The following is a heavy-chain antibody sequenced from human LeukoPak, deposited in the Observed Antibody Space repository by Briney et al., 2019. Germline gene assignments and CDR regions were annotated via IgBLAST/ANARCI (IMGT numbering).Heavy chain of an antibody. Sequence: PGGSLRLSRAASGFTVSSNYMSWVRQAPGKGLEWVSGIHSGGSTYYADPVKGRFTISRDNSKNTLYLQMNSLRAEDTAVYYCAREMATIDRFGYYYYYYMDVWGKGTTVTVSS. CDR2: IHSGGST. D-gene: IGHD5-24*01. V-gene: IGHV3-53*01. CDR3: AREMATIDRFGYYYYYYMDV. J-gene: IGHJ6*03. CDR1: GFTVSSNY.